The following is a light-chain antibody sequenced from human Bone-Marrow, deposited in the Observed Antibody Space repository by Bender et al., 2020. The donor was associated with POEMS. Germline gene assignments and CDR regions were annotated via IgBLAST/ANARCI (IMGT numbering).Light chain of an antibody. Sequence: SYEVTQPPSVSVSPGQTASITCSGDDLGDKYVAWYQQKPGQSPVLVIYQDTKRPSGVPDRFSGSKSDNTASLTISGLQAEDEADYYCCSYASNHVVFGGGTKLTVL. V-gene: IGLV3-1*01. CDR2: QDT. J-gene: IGLJ2*01. CDR3: CSYASNHVV. CDR1: DLGDKY.